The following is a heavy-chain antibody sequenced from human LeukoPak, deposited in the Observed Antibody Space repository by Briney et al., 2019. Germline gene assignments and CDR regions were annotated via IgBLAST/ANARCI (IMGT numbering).Heavy chain of an antibody. Sequence: SETLSLTCTVSGGSISSYYWSWIRQPAGKGLEWIWRVYTSGSTNYNPSLKSRVTMSVDTSKNQFSLKLSSVTAADTAVYYCARLLSYYDSSPGRAYWAQGPLVTVSS. CDR3: ARLLSYYDSSPGRAY. CDR2: VYTSGST. V-gene: IGHV4-4*07. D-gene: IGHD3-22*01. J-gene: IGHJ4*02. CDR1: GGSISSYY.